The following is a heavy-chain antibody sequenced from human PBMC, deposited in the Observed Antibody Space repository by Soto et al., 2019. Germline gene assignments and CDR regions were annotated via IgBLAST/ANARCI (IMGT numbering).Heavy chain of an antibody. CDR3: ARDYLTGDPREAFDS. D-gene: IGHD7-27*01. Sequence: LRLSCTASGFNFGAFSLSWVRQAPGKGLEWVSSIDPTSTEIHYADSVEGRFSVYRDSTKNSLYLQMISLRFEDTGVYYCARDYLTGDPREAFDSWGQGTLVTVSS. CDR1: GFNFGAFS. CDR2: IDPTSTEI. V-gene: IGHV3-21*01. J-gene: IGHJ4*02.